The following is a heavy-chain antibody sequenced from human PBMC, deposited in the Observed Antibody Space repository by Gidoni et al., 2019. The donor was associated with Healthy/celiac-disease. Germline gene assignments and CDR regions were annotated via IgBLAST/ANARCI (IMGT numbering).Heavy chain of an antibody. V-gene: IGHV1-58*01. CDR2: IVVGSGNT. CDR3: AAVQWWELGRADY. D-gene: IGHD2-15*01. J-gene: IGHJ4*02. Sequence: QMQLVQSGPEVKKPGTSVKVSCKASGFTFTSSAVQWVRQARGQRLEWIGWIVVGSGNTNYAQKFQERVTITRDMSTSTAYMELSSLRSEDTAVYYCAAVQWWELGRADYWGQGTLVTVSS. CDR1: GFTFTSSA.